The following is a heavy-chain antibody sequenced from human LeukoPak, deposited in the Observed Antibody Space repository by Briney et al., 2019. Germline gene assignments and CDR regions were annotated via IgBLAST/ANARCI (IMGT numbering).Heavy chain of an antibody. CDR3: ARDGGWYKRGLDYYYYYMDV. V-gene: IGHV3-20*04. J-gene: IGHJ6*03. CDR2: ITADGGST. D-gene: IGHD6-19*01. CDR1: GFTFRSYA. Sequence: GGSLRLSCAVSGFTFRSYAMNWVRQAPGKGLEWVAAITADGGSTTYADSVKGRFTISRGNAKNSLYLQMNSLRAEDTALYYCARDGGWYKRGLDYYYYYMDVWGKGTSVTVSS.